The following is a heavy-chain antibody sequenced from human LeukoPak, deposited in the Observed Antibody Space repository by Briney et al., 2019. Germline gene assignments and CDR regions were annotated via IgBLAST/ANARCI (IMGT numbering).Heavy chain of an antibody. D-gene: IGHD5-24*01. Sequence: SETLSLTCTVSGGSISSYYWSWIRQPPGKGLEWIGYIYYSGSTNYNPSLKSRVTISVNTSKNQFSLKLSSVTAADTAVYYCGRHEMATTHWGQGTLVTVSS. CDR3: GRHEMATTH. J-gene: IGHJ4*02. V-gene: IGHV4-59*08. CDR1: GGSISSYY. CDR2: IYYSGST.